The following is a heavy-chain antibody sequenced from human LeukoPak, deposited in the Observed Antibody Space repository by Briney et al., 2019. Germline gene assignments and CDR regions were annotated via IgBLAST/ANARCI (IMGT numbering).Heavy chain of an antibody. CDR2: ISSSNSFI. V-gene: IGHV3-21*01. Sequence: GGSLRLSCAASGFSFTTYSMNWVRQAPGKGLEWVSSISSSNSFIYYADSVKGRFTIPRDNAKNSLYLQMNSLRAEDTAVYYCARDGGWLQYIDYWGQGTLVTVSS. D-gene: IGHD5-24*01. CDR1: GFSFTTYS. CDR3: ARDGGWLQYIDY. J-gene: IGHJ4*02.